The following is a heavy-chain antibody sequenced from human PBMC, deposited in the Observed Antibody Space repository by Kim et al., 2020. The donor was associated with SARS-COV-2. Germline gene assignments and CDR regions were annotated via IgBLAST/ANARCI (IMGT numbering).Heavy chain of an antibody. Sequence: VNGRFTISRQNAKNSLYLQKNSLRAEDTAVYYCARDQGGDYIYYYYGMDVWGQGTTVTVSS. CDR3: ARDQGGDYIYYYYGMDV. D-gene: IGHD4-17*01. J-gene: IGHJ6*02. V-gene: IGHV3-21*01.